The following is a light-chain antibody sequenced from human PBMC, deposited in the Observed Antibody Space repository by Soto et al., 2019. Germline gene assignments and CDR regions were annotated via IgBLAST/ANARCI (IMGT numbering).Light chain of an antibody. Sequence: QSALTQPPSASGSPGQRVFISCSGSSSNIGGTNYAYWYQQLPGAAPKLLMHSNNLRPSGVPERISGSKSGTSASLAISGLRSEDEAVYYCASWDDTLGADIFGGAPKVTV. CDR3: ASWDDTLGADI. V-gene: IGLV1-47*02. CDR1: SSNIGGTNY. CDR2: SNN. J-gene: IGLJ2*01.